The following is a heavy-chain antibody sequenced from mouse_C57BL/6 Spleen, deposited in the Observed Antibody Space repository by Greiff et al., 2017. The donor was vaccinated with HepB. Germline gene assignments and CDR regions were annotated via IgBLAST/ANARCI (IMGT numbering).Heavy chain of an antibody. CDR1: GYTFTSYW. CDR2: IDPSDSYT. CDR3: ASRGTAQATWFAY. V-gene: IGHV1-50*01. D-gene: IGHD3-2*02. J-gene: IGHJ3*01. Sequence: VQLQQPGAELVKPGASVKLSCKASGYTFTSYWMQWVKQRPGQGLEWIGEIDPSDSYTNYNQKFKGKATLTVDTSSSTAYMQLSSLTSEDSAVYYCASRGTAQATWFAYWGQGTLVTVSA.